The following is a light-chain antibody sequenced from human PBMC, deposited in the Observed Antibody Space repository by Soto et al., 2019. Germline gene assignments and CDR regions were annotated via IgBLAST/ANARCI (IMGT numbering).Light chain of an antibody. J-gene: IGKJ1*01. CDR2: WAS. CDR3: QQYYSTPGT. V-gene: IGKV4-1*01. CDR1: QRVLYSSNNKNY. Sequence: DIVMTQSPDSLAVSLGERATINCKSSQRVLYSSNNKNYLAWYQQKPGQPPKLLINWASTRESGVPDRFSGSGSGTDFTLTISSLQAEDVAVYYCQQYYSTPGTFGQGTRVEIK.